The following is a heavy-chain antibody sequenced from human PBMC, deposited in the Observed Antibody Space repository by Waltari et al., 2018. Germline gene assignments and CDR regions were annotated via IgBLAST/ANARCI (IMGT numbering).Heavy chain of an antibody. D-gene: IGHD3-3*02. Sequence: QVQLVQSGAEVKKPGASVKVSCKASGYTFTAYYMHWVRQAPGQGLEWMGRINPNNGATNYAQKFLGRVTMTRDTSISTAYMELSSLRSDDTAVYYCARVPSPISYLQALAFDIWGQGTMVTVSS. CDR2: INPNNGAT. CDR3: ARVPSPISYLQALAFDI. CDR1: GYTFTAYY. J-gene: IGHJ3*02. V-gene: IGHV1-2*06.